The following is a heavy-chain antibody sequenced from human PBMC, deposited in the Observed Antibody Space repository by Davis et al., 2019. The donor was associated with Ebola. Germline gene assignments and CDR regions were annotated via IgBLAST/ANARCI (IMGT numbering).Heavy chain of an antibody. CDR1: GFTFSGSA. J-gene: IGHJ4*02. CDR2: IRSKANSYAT. CDR3: TRSCGGDCERDY. D-gene: IGHD2-21*02. Sequence: ESLNISCAASGFTFSGSAMHWVRQASGKGLEWVGRIRSKANSYATAYAASVKGRFTISRDDSKNTAYLQMNSLKTEDTAVYYCTRSCGGDCERDYWGQGTLVTVSS. V-gene: IGHV3-73*01.